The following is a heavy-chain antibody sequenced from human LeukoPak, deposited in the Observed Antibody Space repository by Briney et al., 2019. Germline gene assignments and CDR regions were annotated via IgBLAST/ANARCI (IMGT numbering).Heavy chain of an antibody. CDR2: INGDESST. D-gene: IGHD3-10*01. CDR1: AFTFNTYW. Sequence: PGGSLRLSCAASAFTFNTYWMHWVRQVPGRGLEWVSRINGDESSTNYADSVKGRFTISRDNAKNSLYLQMNSLRAEDTAVYYCARDLKELRMVRGYWGQGTLVTVSS. J-gene: IGHJ4*02. V-gene: IGHV3-74*01. CDR3: ARDLKELRMVRGY.